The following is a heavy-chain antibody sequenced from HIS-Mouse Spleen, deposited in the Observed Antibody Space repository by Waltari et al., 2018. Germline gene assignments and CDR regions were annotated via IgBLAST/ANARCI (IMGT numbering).Heavy chain of an antibody. Sequence: QLQLQESGPGLVKPSETLSLTCTVSGGSISSSSYYWGWNRKPPGKGLEWIGRIYYSGSTYYNPSLKSRVTISVDTSKNQFSLKLSSVTAADTAVYYCAREIPYSSSWYDWYFDLWGRGTLVTVSS. V-gene: IGHV4-39*07. CDR2: IYYSGST. CDR3: AREIPYSSSWYDWYFDL. D-gene: IGHD6-13*01. J-gene: IGHJ2*01. CDR1: GGSISSSSYY.